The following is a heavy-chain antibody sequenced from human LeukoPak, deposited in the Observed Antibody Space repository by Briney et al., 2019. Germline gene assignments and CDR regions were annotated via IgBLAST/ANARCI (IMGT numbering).Heavy chain of an antibody. V-gene: IGHV4-34*01. Sequence: SETLSLTCAVYGGSFSGYYWSWIRQPPGKRPEWIGEINHSGSTNYNPSLKSRVTISVDTSKNQFSLKLSSVTAADTAVYYCARGELVVVAATLNYYYYMDVWGKGTTVTVSS. CDR1: GGSFSGYY. J-gene: IGHJ6*03. D-gene: IGHD2-15*01. CDR3: ARGELVVVAATLNYYYYMDV. CDR2: INHSGST.